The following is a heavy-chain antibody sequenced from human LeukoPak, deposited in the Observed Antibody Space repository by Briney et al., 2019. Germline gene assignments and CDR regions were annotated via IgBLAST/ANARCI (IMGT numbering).Heavy chain of an antibody. D-gene: IGHD2-15*01. Sequence: SETLSLTCTVSGGSISSSSYYWGWIRQPPGKGLEWIVSIYYSGSTYYNPSLKSRVTISVDTSKNQFSLKLSSVTAADTAVYYCARDSDIVVVVASAFDIWGQGTMVTVSS. J-gene: IGHJ3*02. CDR2: IYYSGST. V-gene: IGHV4-39*07. CDR3: ARDSDIVVVVASAFDI. CDR1: GGSISSSSYY.